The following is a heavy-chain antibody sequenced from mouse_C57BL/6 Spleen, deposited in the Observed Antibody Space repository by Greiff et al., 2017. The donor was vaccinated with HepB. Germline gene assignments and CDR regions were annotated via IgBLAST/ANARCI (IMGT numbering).Heavy chain of an antibody. D-gene: IGHD1-2*01. CDR2: IHPNSGST. Sequence: QVQLQQPGAELVKPGASVKLSCKASGYTFTSYWMHWVKQRPGQGLEWIGMIHPNSGSTNYNEKFKSKATLTVDKSSSTAYMQLSSLTSEDSAVYYCARSAPGYYFDYWGQGTTLTVSS. CDR1: GYTFTSYW. J-gene: IGHJ2*01. CDR3: ARSAPGYYFDY. V-gene: IGHV1-64*01.